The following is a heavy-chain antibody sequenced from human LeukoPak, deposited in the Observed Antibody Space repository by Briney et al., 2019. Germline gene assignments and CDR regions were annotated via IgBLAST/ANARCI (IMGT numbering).Heavy chain of an antibody. CDR3: AKVAKYYYGPETYYFFEQ. V-gene: IGHV3-7*01. CDR1: GFSFSTYW. CDR2: INQDGTEK. Sequence: GGSLRLSCAASGFSFSTYWMSWVRQAPGKGLEWVAKINQDGTEKYYVDSVKGRFTVSRDYAKNSLYLQMNSLRVEDTAVYYCAKVAKYYYGPETYYFFEQWGQGTPVTASS. D-gene: IGHD3-10*01. J-gene: IGHJ4*02.